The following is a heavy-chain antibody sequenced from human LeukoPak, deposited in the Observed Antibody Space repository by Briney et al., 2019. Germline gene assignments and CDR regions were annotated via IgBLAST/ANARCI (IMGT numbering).Heavy chain of an antibody. CDR1: GFTFSNFG. D-gene: IGHD2-8*01. CDR3: AKDLAPNYYYYYMDV. CDR2: IRNDGSDK. J-gene: IGHJ6*03. Sequence: GGSLRLSCAASGFTFSNFGMNWVRQAPGKGLEWVAFIRNDGSDKYYADSVKGRFTISRDNSKNTLYLQMNSLRAEDTAVFYCAKDLAPNYYYYYMDVWGKGTTVTVSS. V-gene: IGHV3-30*02.